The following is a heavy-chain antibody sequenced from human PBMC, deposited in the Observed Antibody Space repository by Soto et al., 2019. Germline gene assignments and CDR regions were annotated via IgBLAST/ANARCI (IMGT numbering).Heavy chain of an antibody. D-gene: IGHD2-2*01. Sequence: ASVKVSCKASGYTFTSYGISWVRQAPGQGLEWMGWISAYNGNTNYAQKLQGRVTMTTDTSTSTAYMELRSLRSDDTGVYYCARHFLGYCSSTSCLGAFDIWGQGTMVTVSS. CDR2: ISAYNGNT. J-gene: IGHJ3*02. V-gene: IGHV1-18*04. CDR1: GYTFTSYG. CDR3: ARHFLGYCSSTSCLGAFDI.